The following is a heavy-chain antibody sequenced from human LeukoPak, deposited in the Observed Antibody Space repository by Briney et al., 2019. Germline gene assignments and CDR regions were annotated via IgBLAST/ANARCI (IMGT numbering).Heavy chain of an antibody. CDR2: FDPEDGET. Sequence: ASVKVSCKVSGYSLTELSMHWVRQAPGKGLEWMGGFDPEDGETIYAQKFQGRVTMTEDTSTDTAYMELSSLRSEDTAVYYCATGYDYYGSGSPPLDYWGQGTLVTVSS. D-gene: IGHD3-10*01. V-gene: IGHV1-24*01. CDR3: ATGYDYYGSGSPPLDY. J-gene: IGHJ4*02. CDR1: GYSLTELS.